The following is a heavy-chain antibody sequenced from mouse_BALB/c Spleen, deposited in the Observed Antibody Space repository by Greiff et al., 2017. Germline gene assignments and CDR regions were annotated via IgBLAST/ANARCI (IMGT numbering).Heavy chain of an antibody. J-gene: IGHJ2*01. CDR1: GFTFSSYG. CDR3: ARRGTTVGYFDY. V-gene: IGHV5-6*01. D-gene: IGHD1-1*01. CDR2: ISSGGSYT. Sequence: EVQRVESGGDLVKPGGSLKLSCAASGFTFSSYGMSWVRQTPDKRLEWVATISSGGSYTYYPDSVKGRFTISRDNAKNTLYLQMSSLKSEDTAMYYCARRGTTVGYFDYWGQGTTLTVSS.